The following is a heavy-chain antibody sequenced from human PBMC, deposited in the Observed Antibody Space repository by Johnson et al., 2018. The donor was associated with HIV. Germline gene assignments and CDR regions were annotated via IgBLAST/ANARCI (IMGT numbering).Heavy chain of an antibody. J-gene: IGHJ3*02. CDR3: ARVYSRSSAHAFDI. V-gene: IGHV3-30*04. CDR1: GFTFGDSA. Sequence: QVQLVESGGGLVQPGGSLRLSCAASGFTFGDSAIHWVRQAPGKGLEWVAVISYDGSNKYYADSVKGRFSISRDNSKNTLYLQMNSLRAEDTAVYYCARVYSRSSAHAFDIWGQGTMVTVSS. CDR2: ISYDGSNK. D-gene: IGHD6-6*01.